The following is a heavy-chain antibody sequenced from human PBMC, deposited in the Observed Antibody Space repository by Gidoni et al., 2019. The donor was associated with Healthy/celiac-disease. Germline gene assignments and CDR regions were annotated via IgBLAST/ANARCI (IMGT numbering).Heavy chain of an antibody. CDR1: GGSISSGGYY. CDR2: IYYSGST. CDR3: ARDSSTYYYYDSSGYYGTFDY. V-gene: IGHV4-31*03. D-gene: IGHD3-22*01. J-gene: IGHJ4*02. Sequence: QVQLQESGPGLVKPSQTLSLTCTVSGGSISSGGYYWSWIRQHPGKGLEWIGYIYYSGSTYYNPSLKSRVTISVDTSKNQFSLKLSSVTAADTAVYYCARDSSTYYYYDSSGYYGTFDYWGQGTLVTVSS.